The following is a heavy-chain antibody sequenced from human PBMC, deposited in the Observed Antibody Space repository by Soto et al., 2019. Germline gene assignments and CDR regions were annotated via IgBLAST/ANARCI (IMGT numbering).Heavy chain of an antibody. CDR1: GFTFTSSA. D-gene: IGHD3-22*01. J-gene: IGHJ4*02. V-gene: IGHV1-58*02. Sequence: GASVKVSCKASGFTFTSSAMQWVRQARGQRLEWIGWIVVGSGNTNYAQKFQERVTITRDMSTSTAYMELSSLRSEDTAVYYCATGLPQGSYYDRRPDYWGQGTLVTVSS. CDR2: IVVGSGNT. CDR3: ATGLPQGSYYDRRPDY.